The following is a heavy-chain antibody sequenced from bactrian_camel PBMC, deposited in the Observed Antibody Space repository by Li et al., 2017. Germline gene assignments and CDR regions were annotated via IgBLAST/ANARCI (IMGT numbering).Heavy chain of an antibody. CDR3: AAGAAIICDDLDSQRFDY. Sequence: HVQLVESGGGSVQAGGSLRLSCAASGHAYSRYCVGWFRQAPGKERDRIAFIHSDGATSYSDSVKGRFTISRDNKNAVYLQMDSLKPDDTHMYVCAAGAAIICDDLDSQRFDYWGQGTQVTVS. CDR2: IHSDGAT. J-gene: IGHJ6*01. V-gene: IGHV3S55*01. D-gene: IGHD3*01. CDR1: GHAYSRYC.